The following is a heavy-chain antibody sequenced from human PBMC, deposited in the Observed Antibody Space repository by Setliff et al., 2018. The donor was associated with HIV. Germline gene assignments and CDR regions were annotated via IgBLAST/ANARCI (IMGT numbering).Heavy chain of an antibody. CDR2: INANSGSP. CDR1: GYNFENYA. CDR3: ARGLYGDYGGDLNWLDP. D-gene: IGHD4-17*01. J-gene: IGHJ5*02. V-gene: IGHV7-4-1*02. Sequence: ASVKVSCKTSGYNFENYAINWVRQAPGQGLEWMGWINANSGSPTYAQAFTGRFLFSVDTAVATAYLQINNLETEDTAVYFCARGLYGDYGGDLNWLDPWGHGTRVTVSS.